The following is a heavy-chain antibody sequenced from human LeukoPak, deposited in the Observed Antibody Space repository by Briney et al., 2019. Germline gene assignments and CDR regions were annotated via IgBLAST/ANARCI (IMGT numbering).Heavy chain of an antibody. CDR3: ARTPAEKWLVALDY. D-gene: IGHD6-19*01. V-gene: IGHV2-5*02. J-gene: IGHJ4*02. Sequence: SGPTLVKHTQTLTLTCTFSGFSLSSSGVGVGWIRQPPGKALEWLSLIYWDDDKRYSSSRRSRLTITKDTSKNQVVLTVTNMDPVDTATYYCARTPAEKWLVALDYWGQGTLVTVSS. CDR1: GFSLSSSGVG. CDR2: IYWDDDK.